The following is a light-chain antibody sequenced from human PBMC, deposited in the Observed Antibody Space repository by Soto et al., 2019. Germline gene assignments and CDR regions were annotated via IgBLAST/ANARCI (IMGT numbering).Light chain of an antibody. CDR2: DVS. J-gene: IGKJ3*01. CDR3: QQYNNWPPVT. Sequence: IALLQSPDTLCVSPGERATLSCLASQNISNYLIWYQQKPGQAPRLLIYDVSNRATDIPARFSGSGSGTEFTLTISSLQSEDFAVYFCQQYNNWPPVTFGPGTKVDI. V-gene: IGKV3D-15*01. CDR1: QNISNY.